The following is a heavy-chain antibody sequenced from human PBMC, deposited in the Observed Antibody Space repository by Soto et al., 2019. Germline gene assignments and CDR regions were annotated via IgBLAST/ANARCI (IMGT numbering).Heavy chain of an antibody. V-gene: IGHV1-2*02. CDR2: INPNRGGT. CDR3: ARADYDSSGYSSILDY. J-gene: IGHJ4*02. Sequence: QVQLVQSGAEVKKPGASVKVSCKASGYTFTGYYMHWVRQAPGQGLEWMGWINPNRGGTKYAQKIQVRVTMTRDTSISTAYMELRRLRSEDPAAYYWARADYDSSGYSSILDYWGQGTLVTVSS. CDR1: GYTFTGYY. D-gene: IGHD3-22*01.